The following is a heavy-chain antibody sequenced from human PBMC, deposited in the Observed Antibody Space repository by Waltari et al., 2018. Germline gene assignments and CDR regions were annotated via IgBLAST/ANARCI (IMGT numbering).Heavy chain of an antibody. D-gene: IGHD7-27*01. CDR2: IYPGDSDT. V-gene: IGHV5-51*01. CDR3: ARLGMDRPHYYYYYMDV. J-gene: IGHJ6*03. Sequence: EVQLVQSGAEVKKPGESLKISCKGSGYSFTSYWIGWVRQMPGKGLEWMVIIYPGDSDTRYSPYFQGQVTISADRSISTAYLQWGSLKASDTAMYYYARLGMDRPHYYYYYMDVWGKGTTVTVSS. CDR1: GYSFTSYW.